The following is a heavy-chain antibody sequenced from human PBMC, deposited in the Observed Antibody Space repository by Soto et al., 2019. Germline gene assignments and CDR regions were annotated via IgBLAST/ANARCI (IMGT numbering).Heavy chain of an antibody. V-gene: IGHV1-3*05. Sequence: QVQLVQSGAEEKKPGASVKVSCKASGYSFTSYAMHWVRPAPGHRLEWMGWINAGNGNTKYSQTFQGRVTITRDTSASTAYMELSSLRSEDTAMYYCARAVAVPAACDYWGQGTLVTVSS. CDR1: GYSFTSYA. D-gene: IGHD6-19*01. CDR3: ARAVAVPAACDY. CDR2: INAGNGNT. J-gene: IGHJ4*02.